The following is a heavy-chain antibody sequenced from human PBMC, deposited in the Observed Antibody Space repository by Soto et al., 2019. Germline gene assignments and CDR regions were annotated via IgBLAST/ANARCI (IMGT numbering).Heavy chain of an antibody. CDR2: MNPNSGNT. CDR1: GYTFTSYD. D-gene: IGHD3-9*01. V-gene: IGHV1-8*01. Sequence: QVQLVQSGAEVKKPGASVKVSCKASGYTFTSYDINWVRQATGQGLEWMGWMNPNSGNTGYAQKFQGRVTMTRNTSISTAYMELSSLRSEDTAVYYCARENKDILTREAYYYYMDVWGKGTTVTVSS. J-gene: IGHJ6*03. CDR3: ARENKDILTREAYYYYMDV.